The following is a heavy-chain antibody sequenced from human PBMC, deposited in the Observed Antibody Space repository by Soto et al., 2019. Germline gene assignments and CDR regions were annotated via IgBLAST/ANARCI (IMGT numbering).Heavy chain of an antibody. D-gene: IGHD3-10*01. J-gene: IGHJ6*02. CDR2: ISYDGSNK. CDR1: GFTFSSYG. Sequence: QVQLVESGGGVVQPGRSLRLSCAASGFTFSSYGMHWVRQAPGKGLECVAVISYDGSNKYYADSVKGRFTISRDNSKNTLYLQMNSLRAEDTVVYYCAKGEWFGQSDYYGMDVWGQGTTVTVSS. V-gene: IGHV3-30*18. CDR3: AKGEWFGQSDYYGMDV.